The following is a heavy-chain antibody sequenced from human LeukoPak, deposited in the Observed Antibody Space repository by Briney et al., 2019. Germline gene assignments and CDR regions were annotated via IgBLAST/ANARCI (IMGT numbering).Heavy chain of an antibody. D-gene: IGHD3-22*01. J-gene: IGHJ6*02. Sequence: GGSLRLSCAASGFTVSSNYMSWVRQAPGKGLEWVASIKLDGSEENYVDSVKGRFTISRDNAKNSLYLQLNSLRAEDTAVFYCARLDYYDSSGRYYYGMDVWGQGTTVTVSS. CDR2: IKLDGSEE. V-gene: IGHV3-7*01. CDR1: GFTVSSNY. CDR3: ARLDYYDSSGRYYYGMDV.